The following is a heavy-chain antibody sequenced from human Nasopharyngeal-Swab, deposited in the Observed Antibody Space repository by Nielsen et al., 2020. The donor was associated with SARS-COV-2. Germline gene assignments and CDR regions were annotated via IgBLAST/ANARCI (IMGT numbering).Heavy chain of an antibody. D-gene: IGHD3-3*01. CDR3: TRDRPFYDFWSNFRFDF. CDR1: GGSISNYY. J-gene: IGHJ4*02. Sequence: SETLSLTCTVSGGSISNYYWSWIRQPPGKGLEWIGYIYYSGSTSYSPSLKSRVTISVDTSKNQFSLKLNSVTAADTAVYYCTRDRPFYDFWSNFRFDFWGQGTLVTVSS. V-gene: IGHV4-59*12. CDR2: IYYSGST.